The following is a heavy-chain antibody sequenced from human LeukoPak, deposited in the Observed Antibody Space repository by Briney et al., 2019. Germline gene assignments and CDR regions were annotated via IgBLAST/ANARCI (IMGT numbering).Heavy chain of an antibody. CDR2: INPSGGST. Sequence: GASVKVSCKASGYTFTSYYMHWVRQAPGQGLEWMGIINPSGGSTSYAQKFQGRVTMTRDMSTSTVYMELSSLRSEDTAVYYCARGYSSSWWDLMGGYYYYYMDVWGKGTTVTISS. J-gene: IGHJ6*03. D-gene: IGHD6-13*01. CDR3: ARGYSSSWWDLMGGYYYYYMDV. V-gene: IGHV1-46*01. CDR1: GYTFTSYY.